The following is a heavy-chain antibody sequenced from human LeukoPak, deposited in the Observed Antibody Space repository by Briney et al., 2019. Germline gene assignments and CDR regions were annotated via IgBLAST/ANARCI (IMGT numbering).Heavy chain of an antibody. J-gene: IGHJ4*02. V-gene: IGHV1-69*04. CDR1: GGTFSSYV. Sequence: GASVKVSCKASGGTFSSYVITWVRQAPGQGLEWMGRIIPMLDIQNYAQKFQGRVTITADKSTSTAYMELSSLRSEDTAVYYCASERGATQYFDYWGQGTPVTVSS. CDR2: IIPMLDIQ. D-gene: IGHD3-10*01. CDR3: ASERGATQYFDY.